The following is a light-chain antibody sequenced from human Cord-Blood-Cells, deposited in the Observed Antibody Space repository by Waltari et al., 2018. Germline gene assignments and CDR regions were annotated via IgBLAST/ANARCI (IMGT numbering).Light chain of an antibody. Sequence: QSALTQPASVSGSPGQSITISCTGTSSDVGGYNLVSWYQQHPGKAPKLMIYEGRKRPSGVSNRLSGSKSGNTASLTISGRQAEDEADYYCCSYAGSSTWVVGGGTKLTVL. CDR2: EGR. J-gene: IGLJ3*02. CDR3: CSYAGSSTWV. CDR1: SSDVGGYNL. V-gene: IGLV2-23*01.